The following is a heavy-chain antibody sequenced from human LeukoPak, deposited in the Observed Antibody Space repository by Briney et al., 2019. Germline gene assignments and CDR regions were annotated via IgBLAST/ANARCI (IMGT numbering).Heavy chain of an antibody. J-gene: IGHJ4*02. CDR3: ARGGVDLSGSYPIDY. CDR2: INHSGST. D-gene: IGHD1-26*01. CDR1: GGSFSGYY. V-gene: IGHV4-34*01. Sequence: SETLSLTCAVYGGSFSGYYWSWIRQPPGKGLEWIGEINHSGSTNYNPSLKSRVTISVDTSKNQFFLKLSSVTAADTAVYYCARGGVDLSGSYPIDYWGQGTLVTVSS.